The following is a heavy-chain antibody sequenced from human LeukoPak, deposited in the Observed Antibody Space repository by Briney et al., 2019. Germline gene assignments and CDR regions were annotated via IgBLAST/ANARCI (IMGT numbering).Heavy chain of an antibody. CDR2: ISSSGSTI. CDR1: GGSFSGYY. Sequence: PSETLSLTCAVYGGSFSGYYWSWIRQPPGKGLEWVSYISSSGSTIYYADSVKGRFTISRDNAKNSLYLQMNSLRAEGAAVYYCARRRSLDYWGQGTLVTVSS. V-gene: IGHV3-11*04. J-gene: IGHJ4*02. CDR3: ARRRSLDY.